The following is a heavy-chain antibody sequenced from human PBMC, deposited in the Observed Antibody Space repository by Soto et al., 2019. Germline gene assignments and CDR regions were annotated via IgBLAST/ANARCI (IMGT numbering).Heavy chain of an antibody. Sequence: QVQLVQSGAEVKRPGSSVKVSCKASGATFAFHSINWVRQAPGLGLEWMGRINPILSMSNYAQRFQGRVTMTADKSTSTAYMVLSSLRSEDTAIYYCATSYGSGYRAFDYWGQGALVTVSS. D-gene: IGHD3-10*01. CDR2: INPILSMS. CDR3: ATSYGSGYRAFDY. J-gene: IGHJ4*02. CDR1: GATFAFHS. V-gene: IGHV1-69*02.